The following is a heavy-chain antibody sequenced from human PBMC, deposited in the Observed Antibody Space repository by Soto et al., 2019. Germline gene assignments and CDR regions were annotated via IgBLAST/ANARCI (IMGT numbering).Heavy chain of an antibody. V-gene: IGHV3-23*01. J-gene: IGHJ4*02. CDR2: ISGSGGST. D-gene: IGHD3-3*01. Sequence: PRGSLRLSCAASGFTFSSYAMLGGRQAPGKGLEWVSAISGSGGSTYYADSVKGRFTISRDNSKNTLYLQMNSLRAEDTAVYYCAKDLAFWSGYYYWGQGTLVTVSS. CDR1: GFTFSSYA. CDR3: AKDLAFWSGYYY.